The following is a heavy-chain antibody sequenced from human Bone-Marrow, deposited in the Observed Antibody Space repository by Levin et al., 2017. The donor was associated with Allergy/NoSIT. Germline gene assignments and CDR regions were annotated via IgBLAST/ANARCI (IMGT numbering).Heavy chain of an antibody. CDR3: AKDMGDGGNSGDAFDI. CDR2: ISWNSGSI. J-gene: IGHJ3*02. Sequence: GGSLRLSCAASGFTFDDYAMHWVRPAPGKGLEWVSGISWNSGSIGYADSVKGRFTISRDNAKNSLYLQMNSLRAEDTALYYCAKDMGDGGNSGDAFDIWGQGTMVTVSS. V-gene: IGHV3-9*01. CDR1: GFTFDDYA. D-gene: IGHD4-23*01.